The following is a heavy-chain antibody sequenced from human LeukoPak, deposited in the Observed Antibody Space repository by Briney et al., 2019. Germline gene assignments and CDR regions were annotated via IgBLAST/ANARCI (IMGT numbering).Heavy chain of an antibody. V-gene: IGHV1-2*02. Sequence: ASVKVSCKASGYTFTGYYMHWVRQAPGQGLEGMGCINPNSGGTNYAQKFQGRVTMTRDTSISTAYMELSRLRSDDTAVYYCARAHRIAAAGTSDYWGQGTLVTVSS. CDR2: INPNSGGT. D-gene: IGHD6-13*01. CDR3: ARAHRIAAAGTSDY. CDR1: GYTFTGYY. J-gene: IGHJ4*02.